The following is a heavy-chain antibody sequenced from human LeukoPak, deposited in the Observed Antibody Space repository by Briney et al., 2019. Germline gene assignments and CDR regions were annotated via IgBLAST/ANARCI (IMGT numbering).Heavy chain of an antibody. V-gene: IGHV3-73*01. CDR3: TAGSYFDAFDI. Sequence: PGGSLPLSCAPSGFTLRGSAMHWVRQASGKGLEWVGRIRNKAYSYATVYAASVKGRFTISRDDSKNTAYLQMNSLKTEDTAVYYCTAGSYFDAFDIWGQGTKVTVSS. CDR1: GFTLRGSA. CDR2: IRNKAYSYAT. D-gene: IGHD1-26*01. J-gene: IGHJ3*02.